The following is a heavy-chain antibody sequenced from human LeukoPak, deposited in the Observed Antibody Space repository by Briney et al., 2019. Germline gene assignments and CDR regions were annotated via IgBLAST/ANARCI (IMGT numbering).Heavy chain of an antibody. Sequence: SETLSLTCAVYGGSFSGYYWSWIRQPPGKGLEWIGEINHSGSTNYNPSLKSRVTISVDTSKNQFSLKLSSVTAADTAVYYCARDERDILTGYDNWFDPWGQGTLVTVSS. CDR3: ARDERDILTGYDNWFDP. V-gene: IGHV4-34*01. D-gene: IGHD3-9*01. J-gene: IGHJ5*02. CDR2: INHSGST. CDR1: GGSFSGYY.